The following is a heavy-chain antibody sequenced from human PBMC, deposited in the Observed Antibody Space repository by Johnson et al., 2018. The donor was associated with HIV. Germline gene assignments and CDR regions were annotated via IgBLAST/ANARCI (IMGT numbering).Heavy chain of an antibody. J-gene: IGHJ3*02. CDR2: ISGSGGST. CDR1: GFTFSSYA. D-gene: IGHD2-21*02. Sequence: EVQLVESGGGLVQPGRSLRLSCAASGFTFSSYAMSWVRQAPGKGLEWVSAISGSGGSTYYADSVKGRFTISRDNSKNTLYLQMNSLRPEDTALYSCAKPPREVTVTAAFDIWGQGTMVTVSS. CDR3: AKPPREVTVTAAFDI. V-gene: IGHV3-23*04.